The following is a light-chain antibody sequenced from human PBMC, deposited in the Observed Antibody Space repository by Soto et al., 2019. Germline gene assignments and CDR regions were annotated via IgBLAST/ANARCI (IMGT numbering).Light chain of an antibody. CDR1: QRVSSSY. CDR2: GAS. Sequence: VLTQSPGTLSLSPGERGTLSCRASQRVSSSYLAWYQEKPGQAPRLLIYGASSRATGIPDRFSGSGSGTEFTLTISSLQSEDFAVYYCQQYNNWPRTFGQGTKVDIK. V-gene: IGKV3-20*01. J-gene: IGKJ1*01. CDR3: QQYNNWPRT.